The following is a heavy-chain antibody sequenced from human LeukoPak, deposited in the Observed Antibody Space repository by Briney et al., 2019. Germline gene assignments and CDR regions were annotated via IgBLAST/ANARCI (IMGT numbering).Heavy chain of an antibody. J-gene: IGHJ4*02. V-gene: IGHV3-30*03. Sequence: GGSLRLSCVASRFTFSSYGMHWVRQAPGKGLEWVALISYDGNIKYFTDSVKGRFTISRDNSKNTLYLQMNSLRAEDTAVYYCARDMIVGATGGGDFDYWGQGTLVTVSS. CDR3: ARDMIVGATGGGDFDY. D-gene: IGHD1-26*01. CDR2: ISYDGNIK. CDR1: RFTFSSYG.